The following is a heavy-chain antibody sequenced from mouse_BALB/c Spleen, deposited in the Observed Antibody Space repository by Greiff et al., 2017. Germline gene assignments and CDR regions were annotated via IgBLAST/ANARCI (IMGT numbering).Heavy chain of an antibody. V-gene: IGHV2-6-7*01. J-gene: IGHJ4*01. Sequence: VKLVESGPGLVAPSQSLSITCTVSGFSLTGYGVNWVRQPPGKGLEWLGMIWGDGSTDYNSALKSRLSISKDNSKSQVFLKMNSLQTDDTARYYCARATRQLGLRVDYAMDYWGQGTSVTVSS. D-gene: IGHD3-2*01. CDR3: ARATRQLGLRVDYAMDY. CDR2: IWGDGST. CDR1: GFSLTGYG.